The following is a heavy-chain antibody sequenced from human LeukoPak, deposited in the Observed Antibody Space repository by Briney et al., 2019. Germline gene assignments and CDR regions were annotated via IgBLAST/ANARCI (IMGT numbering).Heavy chain of an antibody. CDR2: IYYSGST. CDR3: ARSLSGSYYSLGY. Sequence: PSETLSLTCTVSGGSISSYYWIWIRQPPGKGLEWIGYIYYSGSTNYNPSLKSRVTISVDTSKNQFSLKLSSVTAADTAVYYCARSLSGSYYSLGYWGQGTLVTVSS. J-gene: IGHJ4*02. V-gene: IGHV4-59*01. D-gene: IGHD1-26*01. CDR1: GGSISSYY.